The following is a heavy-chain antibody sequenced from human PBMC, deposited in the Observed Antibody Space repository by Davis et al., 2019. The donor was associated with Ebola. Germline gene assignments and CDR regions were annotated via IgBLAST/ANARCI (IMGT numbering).Heavy chain of an antibody. Sequence: PGGSLRLSCAASGFTFTSHSMTWVRQVPGKGLEWVSGISGSGGSTYYADSVKDRFTFSRDNSKNTLYLQMNSLRAEDTAVYYCAKGSLYGSRSITAGVDVWGQGTTVTVSS. V-gene: IGHV3-23*01. D-gene: IGHD4-17*01. CDR3: AKGSLYGSRSITAGVDV. CDR1: GFTFTSHS. J-gene: IGHJ6*02. CDR2: ISGSGGST.